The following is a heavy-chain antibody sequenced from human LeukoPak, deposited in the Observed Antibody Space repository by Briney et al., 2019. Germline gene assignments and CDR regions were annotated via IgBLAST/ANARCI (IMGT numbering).Heavy chain of an antibody. V-gene: IGHV5-10-1*01. Sequence: GESLKISCKGSGYNFTNYWISWVRQMPGKGLEWMGRIDPSNSYTYYSPPFQGHVTISADRSISTAYLQWNSLKASDTAMYYCARHADYHILTGFDYWGQGTLVTVS. J-gene: IGHJ4*02. CDR1: GYNFTNYW. D-gene: IGHD3-9*01. CDR3: ARHADYHILTGFDY. CDR2: IDPSNSYT.